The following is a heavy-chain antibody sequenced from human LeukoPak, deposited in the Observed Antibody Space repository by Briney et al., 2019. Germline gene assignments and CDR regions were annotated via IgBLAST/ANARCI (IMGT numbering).Heavy chain of an antibody. CDR1: GGTFSSYA. CDR2: IIPIFGTA. Sequence: ASVKVSRKASGGTFSSYAISWVRQAPGQGLEWMGGIIPIFGTANYAQKFQGRVTITTDESTSTAYMELSSLRSEDTAVYYCARARRAPDYFDHWGQGTLVTVSS. V-gene: IGHV1-69*05. J-gene: IGHJ4*02. CDR3: ARARRAPDYFDH.